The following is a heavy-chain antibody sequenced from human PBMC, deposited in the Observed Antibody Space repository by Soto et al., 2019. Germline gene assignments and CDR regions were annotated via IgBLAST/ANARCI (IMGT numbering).Heavy chain of an antibody. Sequence: QVQLQESGPGLVKPSQTLSLTCTVSGGSISSGGYYWSWIRQHPGKGLEWIGYIYYSGSTYYNPSLQSRVTISVDTSRNPFSLKLSSVTAADTAGYYCSRALGIRPNWFDPLGQGTLVTVSS. CDR1: GGSISSGGYY. CDR2: IYYSGST. V-gene: IGHV4-31*03. D-gene: IGHD7-27*01. CDR3: SRALGIRPNWFDP. J-gene: IGHJ5*02.